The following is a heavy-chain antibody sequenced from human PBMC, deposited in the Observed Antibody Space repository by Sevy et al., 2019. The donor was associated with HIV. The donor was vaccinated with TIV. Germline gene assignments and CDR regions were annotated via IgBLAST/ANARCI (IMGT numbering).Heavy chain of an antibody. Sequence: GGSLRLSCAASGFSVSSHAMHWVRQAPGKGLEWEALISYDGSSKYYSDSVKGRLTISRDNSKNTLYLQMNSLRPEDTALYYCSRDAGYSVGWYPSDYWGQGTLVTVSS. J-gene: IGHJ4*02. CDR3: SRDAGYSVGWYPSDY. CDR1: GFSVSSHA. CDR2: ISYDGSSK. V-gene: IGHV3-30-3*01. D-gene: IGHD2-15*01.